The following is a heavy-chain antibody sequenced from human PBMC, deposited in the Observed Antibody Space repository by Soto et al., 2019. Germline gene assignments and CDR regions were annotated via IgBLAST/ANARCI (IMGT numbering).Heavy chain of an antibody. CDR3: ARHDWADWYFDL. D-gene: IGHD3-9*01. CDR1: GGSISSSSYY. V-gene: IGHV4-39*01. CDR2: IYYSGST. Sequence: SETLSLTCTVSGGSISSSSYYWGWIRQPPGKGLEWIGSIYYSGSTYYNPSLKSRVTISVDTSKNQFSLKLSSVTAADTAVYYCARHDWADWYFDLWGRGTLVTVSS. J-gene: IGHJ2*01.